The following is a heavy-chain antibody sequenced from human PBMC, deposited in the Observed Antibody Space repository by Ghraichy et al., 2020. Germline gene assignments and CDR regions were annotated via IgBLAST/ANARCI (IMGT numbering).Heavy chain of an antibody. Sequence: GESLNISCAASGFTFSDNYMSWIRQAPGKGLEWVSYISSSSTYTNYADSVKGRFTISRDNAKNSLYLQMNSLRAEDTAVYYCARVYCSSTSCYRALDYWGQGTLVTVSS. J-gene: IGHJ4*02. V-gene: IGHV3-11*06. CDR3: ARVYCSSTSCYRALDY. CDR1: GFTFSDNY. CDR2: ISSSSTYT. D-gene: IGHD2-2*01.